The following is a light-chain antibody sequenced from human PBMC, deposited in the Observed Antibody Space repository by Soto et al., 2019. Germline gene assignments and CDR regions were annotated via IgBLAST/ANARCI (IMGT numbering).Light chain of an antibody. CDR3: QKYNSAPPT. V-gene: IGKV1-27*01. CDR1: HDITNY. CDR2: AAS. J-gene: IGKJ1*01. Sequence: DIQMTQSPSSLSASVGDIVTITFRARHDITNYLAWYQQNPGKVPKLLLSAASTLQSGVPSRFSGSGSGTNFTLTTSSLQPEDVATYYCQKYNSAPPTFGQGTKVDIK.